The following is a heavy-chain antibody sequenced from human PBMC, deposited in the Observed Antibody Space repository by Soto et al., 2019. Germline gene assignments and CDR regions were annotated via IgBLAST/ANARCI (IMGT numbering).Heavy chain of an antibody. D-gene: IGHD6-6*01. CDR2: ISSSSGYI. Sequence: GGSLRLSCAASGFTFNIYTMNWVRQAPGKGLEWVSCISSSSGYIYYGDSVKGRFTISRDNAKNSLYLQMNSLRAEDTAVYYCARGRVAARPPDAFDIWRQGTMVTVSS. CDR3: ARGRVAARPPDAFDI. V-gene: IGHV3-21*01. J-gene: IGHJ3*02. CDR1: GFTFNIYT.